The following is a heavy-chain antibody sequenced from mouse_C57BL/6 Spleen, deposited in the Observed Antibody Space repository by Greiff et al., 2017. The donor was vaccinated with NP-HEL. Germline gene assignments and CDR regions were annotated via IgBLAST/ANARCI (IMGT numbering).Heavy chain of an antibody. CDR2: INPNNGGT. D-gene: IGHD1-1*01. Sequence: EVQVVESGPELVKPGASVKMSCKASGYTFTDYNMHWVKQSHGKSLEWIGYINPNNGGTSYNQKFKGKATLTVNKSSSTAYMELRSLTSEDSAVYYCARPGYGSSYWYFDVWGTGTTVTVSS. V-gene: IGHV1-22*01. CDR1: GYTFTDYN. CDR3: ARPGYGSSYWYFDV. J-gene: IGHJ1*03.